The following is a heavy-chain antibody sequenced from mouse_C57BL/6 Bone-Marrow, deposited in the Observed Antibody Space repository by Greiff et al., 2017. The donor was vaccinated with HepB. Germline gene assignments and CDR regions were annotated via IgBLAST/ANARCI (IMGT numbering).Heavy chain of an antibody. CDR3: ARKGYYYGSSSWYAMDY. CDR1: GYTFTSYW. J-gene: IGHJ4*01. Sequence: QVQLQQPGAELVRPGSSVKLSCKASGYTFTSYWMHWVKQRPIQGLEWIGNIDPSDSETHYNQKFKDKATLTVDKSSSTAYMQLSSLTSEDSAVYYCARKGYYYGSSSWYAMDYWGQGTSVTVSS. CDR2: IDPSDSET. V-gene: IGHV1-52*01. D-gene: IGHD1-1*01.